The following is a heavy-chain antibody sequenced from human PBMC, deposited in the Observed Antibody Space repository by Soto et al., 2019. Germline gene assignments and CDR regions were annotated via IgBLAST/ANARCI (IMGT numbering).Heavy chain of an antibody. CDR1: GDSVTSGSHY. Sequence: SETLSLTCTVSGDSVTSGSHYWSWIRQPPGKGLEYIGYIFYSENTSYHPSLKSRVTISVDTSKNQFSLKLSSVTAADTAVYYCARTAARRGGNSSSRSGFDYWGQGTLVTVSS. D-gene: IGHD6-6*01. CDR2: IFYSENT. V-gene: IGHV4-61*01. CDR3: ARTAARRGGNSSSRSGFDY. J-gene: IGHJ4*02.